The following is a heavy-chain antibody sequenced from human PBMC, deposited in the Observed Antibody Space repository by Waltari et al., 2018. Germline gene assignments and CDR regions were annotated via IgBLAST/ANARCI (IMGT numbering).Heavy chain of an antibody. J-gene: IGHJ4*02. Sequence: QVQLVESGGGVVQPGRSLRLSCAASGFTLSRFGMHWVRQAPGKGLECVAVIWHDGSNEYYVDSVKGRFTISRDNSKNTLYLQMNSLRAEDSAVYYCASQSTTLFDYWGQGTLVTVSS. CDR1: GFTLSRFG. CDR3: ASQSTTLFDY. D-gene: IGHD2-15*01. V-gene: IGHV3-33*01. CDR2: IWHDGSNE.